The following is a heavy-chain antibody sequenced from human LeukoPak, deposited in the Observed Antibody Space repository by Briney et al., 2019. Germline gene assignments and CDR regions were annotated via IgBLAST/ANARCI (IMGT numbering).Heavy chain of an antibody. V-gene: IGHV3-23*01. Sequence: GGSLRLSCAVSGFTFSSYAMSWVRQAPGKGLEWVSAISGSGGSTYYADSVKGRFTISRDNSKNTLYLQMNSLRAEDTAVYYCAKGGSWYKGVDYWGQGTLVTVSS. CDR1: GFTFSSYA. CDR2: ISGSGGST. J-gene: IGHJ4*02. CDR3: AKGGSWYKGVDY. D-gene: IGHD6-13*01.